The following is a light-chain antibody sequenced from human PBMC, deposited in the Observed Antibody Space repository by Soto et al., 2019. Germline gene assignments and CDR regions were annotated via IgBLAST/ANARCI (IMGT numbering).Light chain of an antibody. CDR3: AAWDDSLHGVA. V-gene: IGLV1-44*01. Sequence: QSVLTQPPSASGTPGQRVTISCSGSRSNIGSNTVNWYQQLPGTAPKVLIYTSDQRPSGVPDRFSGSKSGTSASLAISGLQSDDEADYYCAAWDDSLHGVAFGGGTKLTVL. CDR2: TSD. J-gene: IGLJ2*01. CDR1: RSNIGSNT.